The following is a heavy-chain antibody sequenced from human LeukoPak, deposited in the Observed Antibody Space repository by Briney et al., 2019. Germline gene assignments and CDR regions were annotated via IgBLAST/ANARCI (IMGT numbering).Heavy chain of an antibody. D-gene: IGHD3-3*01. V-gene: IGHV1-69*13. CDR1: GGTFSSYA. Sequence: SVKVSCKASGGTFSSYAISWVRQAPGQGLEWMGGIIPIFGTANYAQKFQGRVTITADESTSTAYMELSSLRSEDTAVYYCARDESSITISAGAFDIWGQGTMVTVSS. CDR2: IIPIFGTA. CDR3: ARDESSITISAGAFDI. J-gene: IGHJ3*02.